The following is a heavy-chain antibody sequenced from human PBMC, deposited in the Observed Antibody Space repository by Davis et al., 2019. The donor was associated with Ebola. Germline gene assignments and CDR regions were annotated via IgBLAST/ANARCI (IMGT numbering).Heavy chain of an antibody. V-gene: IGHV4-34*01. Sequence: PSETLSLTCAVYGGSFSGYYWSWIRQPPGKGLEWIGEINHSGSTNYNPSLKSRVTISVDTSKNQFSLKLSSVTAADTAVYYCARGKWGSGYIVPYYFDYWGQGTLVTVSS. J-gene: IGHJ4*02. CDR1: GGSFSGYY. CDR3: ARGKWGSGYIVPYYFDY. D-gene: IGHD3-22*01. CDR2: INHSGST.